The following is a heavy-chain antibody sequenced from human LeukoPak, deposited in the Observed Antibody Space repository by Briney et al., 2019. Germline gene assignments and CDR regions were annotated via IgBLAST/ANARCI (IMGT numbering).Heavy chain of an antibody. CDR2: ISSSSYI. J-gene: IGHJ1*01. D-gene: IGHD4-17*01. Sequence: PGGSLRLSCAASGFTFSSYSMNWVRQAPGKGLEWVSSISSSSYIYYADSVKGRFTISRDNAKNSLYLQMNSLRAEDTAVYYCARDRGYGDYVGGYFQHWGQGTLVTVSS. CDR1: GFTFSSYS. V-gene: IGHV3-21*01. CDR3: ARDRGYGDYVGGYFQH.